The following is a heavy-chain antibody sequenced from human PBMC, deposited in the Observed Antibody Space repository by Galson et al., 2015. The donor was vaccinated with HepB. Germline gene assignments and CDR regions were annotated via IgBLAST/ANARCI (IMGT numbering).Heavy chain of an antibody. CDR1: GYTFTSYG. V-gene: IGHV1-18*01. D-gene: IGHD3-3*01. Sequence: SVKVSCKASGYTFTSYGISWVRQAPGQGLEWMGWISAYNGNTNYAQKLQGRVTMTTDTSTSTAYMELSSLRSEDTAVYYCAREKKPRDFWSAVPHYYMDVWGKGTTVTVSS. CDR3: AREKKPRDFWSAVPHYYMDV. CDR2: ISAYNGNT. J-gene: IGHJ6*03.